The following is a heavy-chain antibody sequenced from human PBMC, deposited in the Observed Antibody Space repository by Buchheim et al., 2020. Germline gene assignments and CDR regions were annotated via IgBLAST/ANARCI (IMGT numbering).Heavy chain of an antibody. CDR3: AKGLIYYYGSGSYYSH. CDR2: ISYDGSNK. J-gene: IGHJ4*02. V-gene: IGHV3-30*18. D-gene: IGHD3-10*01. Sequence: QVQLVESGGGVVQPGRSLRLSCAASGFTFSSYGMHWVRQAPGKGLEWVAVISYDGSNKYYADSVKGRFTIFRDNSKNTLYLQMNSLRAEDTAVYYCAKGLIYYYGSGSYYSHWGQGTL. CDR1: GFTFSSYG.